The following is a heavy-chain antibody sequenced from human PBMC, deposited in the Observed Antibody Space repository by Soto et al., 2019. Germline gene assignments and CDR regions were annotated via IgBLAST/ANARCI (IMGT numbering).Heavy chain of an antibody. V-gene: IGHV4-34*01. Sequence: SETLSLTCAVYGGSFSGYYWSWIRQPPGKGLEWIGEINHSGSTNYNPSLKSRVTISVDTSKNQFSLKLSSVTAADTAVYYCARGFGGKGGYYFDYWGQGTLVTVSS. CDR3: ARGFGGKGGYYFDY. J-gene: IGHJ4*02. D-gene: IGHD3-10*01. CDR2: INHSGST. CDR1: GGSFSGYY.